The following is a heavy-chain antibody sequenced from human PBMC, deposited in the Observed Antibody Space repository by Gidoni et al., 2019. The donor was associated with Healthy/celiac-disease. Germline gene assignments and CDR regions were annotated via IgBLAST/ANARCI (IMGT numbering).Heavy chain of an antibody. J-gene: IGHJ5*02. CDR2: ISYDGSNK. CDR1: GFTFSSYG. D-gene: IGHD1-26*01. CDR3: AKGGPSGSYYDGGFDP. V-gene: IGHV3-30*18. Sequence: QVQLVESGGGLVQPGRSLRLSCAASGFTFSSYGMHWVHQAPGKGLEWVAVISYDGSNKYYADSVKGRFTISRDNSKNTLYLQMNSLRAEDTAVYYCAKGGPSGSYYDGGFDPWGQGTLVTVSS.